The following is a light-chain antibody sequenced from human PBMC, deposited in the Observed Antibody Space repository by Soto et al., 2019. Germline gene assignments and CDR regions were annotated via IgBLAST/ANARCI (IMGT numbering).Light chain of an antibody. CDR2: SNN. CDR1: NSNIGSNT. Sequence: QSVLTQPPSASGTPGQRVTISCSGSNSNIGSNTVTWYQQLPGTAPILLIYSNNQRSSGVPDRFSGSRSGTSGSLAISGLQSEDEADYYCATWEDRLNGYVFGSGTKLTVL. J-gene: IGLJ1*01. V-gene: IGLV1-44*01. CDR3: ATWEDRLNGYV.